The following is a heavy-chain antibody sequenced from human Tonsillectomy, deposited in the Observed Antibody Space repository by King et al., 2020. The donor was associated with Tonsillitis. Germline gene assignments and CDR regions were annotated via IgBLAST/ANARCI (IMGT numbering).Heavy chain of an antibody. CDR1: GFTFDDYA. J-gene: IGHJ3*02. D-gene: IGHD3-22*01. CDR3: AKDYYYDSSGYPPGAFDI. V-gene: IGHV3-9*01. CDR2: ISWNSNTI. Sequence: VQLVESGGGLVQPGRSLRLSCAASGFTFDDYAMHWVRQAPGKGLEWVSGISWNSNTIGYADSVKGQFTISRDNAKNSLYLQMNSLRAEDTALYYCAKDYYYDSSGYPPGAFDIWGQGTMVTVSS.